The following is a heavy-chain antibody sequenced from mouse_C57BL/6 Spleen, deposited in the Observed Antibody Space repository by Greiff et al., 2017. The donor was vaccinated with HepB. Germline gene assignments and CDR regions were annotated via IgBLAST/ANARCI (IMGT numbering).Heavy chain of an antibody. Sequence: QVQLKESGPGLVAPSQSLSITCTVSGFSLTRYGVHWVRQPPGKGLEWLVVIWSDGSTTYNSALKSRLSLSKDKSNRQVFLKMNSLQTDDTAMYYCARHGDYYGGGYAMDYWGQGTSVTVSS. J-gene: IGHJ4*01. CDR1: GFSLTRYG. V-gene: IGHV2-6-1*01. CDR3: ARHGDYYGGGYAMDY. CDR2: IWSDGST. D-gene: IGHD1-1*01.